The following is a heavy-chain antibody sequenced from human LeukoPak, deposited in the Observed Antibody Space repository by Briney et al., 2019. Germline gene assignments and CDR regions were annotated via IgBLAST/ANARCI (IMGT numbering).Heavy chain of an antibody. CDR2: INHSGST. Sequence: PSQTLSLTCAVSGGSISSGGYSWSWIRQPPGKGLEWIGEINHSGSTNYNPSLKSRVTISVDTSKNQFSLKLSSVTAADTAVYYCARVRSLRGGAFDIWGQGTMVTVSS. D-gene: IGHD2-15*01. J-gene: IGHJ3*02. CDR3: ARVRSLRGGAFDI. V-gene: IGHV4-30-2*01. CDR1: GGSISSGGYS.